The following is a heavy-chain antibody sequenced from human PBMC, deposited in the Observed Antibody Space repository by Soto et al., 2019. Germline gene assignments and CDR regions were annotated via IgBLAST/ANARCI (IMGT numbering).Heavy chain of an antibody. J-gene: IGHJ4*02. D-gene: IGHD6-6*01. V-gene: IGHV4-31*03. CDR2: IYYSGST. CDR3: ARGLAARPLDY. CDR1: GGPISSGGYY. Sequence: PSETLSLTCTVSGGPISSGGYYWSWIRQHPGKGLEWIGYIYYSGSTYYNPSLKSRVTISVDTSKNQFSLKLSSVTAADTAVYYCARGLAARPLDYWGQGTLVTAPQ.